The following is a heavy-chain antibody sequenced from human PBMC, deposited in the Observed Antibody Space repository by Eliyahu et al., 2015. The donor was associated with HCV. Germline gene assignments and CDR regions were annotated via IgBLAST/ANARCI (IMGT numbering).Heavy chain of an antibody. V-gene: IGHV4-39*01. D-gene: IGHD1-26*01. Sequence: QLQLQESGPGLVKPSETLSLTCTVSGGSISSSSXYWGWIRQPPGKGLEWIGSIYYSGTTYYNPSLKSRVTISVDTSKNQFSLKLSSVTAADTAVYYCARTLGCGRCNYYYYAMDVWGQGTTVTVSS. CDR2: IYYSGTT. CDR1: GGSISSSSXY. CDR3: ARTLGCGRCNYYYYAMDV. J-gene: IGHJ6*02.